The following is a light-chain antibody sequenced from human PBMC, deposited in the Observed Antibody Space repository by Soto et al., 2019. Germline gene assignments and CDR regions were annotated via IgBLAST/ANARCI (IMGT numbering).Light chain of an antibody. Sequence: ETVLTQSPGTLSVSPGERYTLSCRASQSVSINLAWYQQKPGQAPRLLIYDASTRATGIPARFSGGGSGTEFTLTIRSLQSKDLALYYWQQYNNWHPLTFGGGTKVDI. V-gene: IGKV3D-15*01. J-gene: IGKJ4*01. CDR2: DAS. CDR3: QQYNNWHPLT. CDR1: QSVSIN.